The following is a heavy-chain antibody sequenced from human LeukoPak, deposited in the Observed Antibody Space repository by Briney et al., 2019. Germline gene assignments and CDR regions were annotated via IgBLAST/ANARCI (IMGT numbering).Heavy chain of an antibody. Sequence: PETLSLTCTVSGGSISSYYWSWIRQPPGKGLEWIGYIYYSGSTNYNPSLKSRVTISVDTSKNQFSLKLSSVTAADTAVYYCARAPDSWLRVVHYFDYWGQGTLVTVSS. CDR1: GGSISSYY. CDR2: IYYSGST. D-gene: IGHD5-12*01. J-gene: IGHJ4*02. V-gene: IGHV4-59*08. CDR3: ARAPDSWLRVVHYFDY.